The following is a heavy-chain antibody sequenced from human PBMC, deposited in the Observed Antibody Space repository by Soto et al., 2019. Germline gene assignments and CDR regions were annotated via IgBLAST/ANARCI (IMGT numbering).Heavy chain of an antibody. D-gene: IGHD3-10*01. CDR2: IYYSGGT. CDR3: AGDKGRAGYFDY. CDR1: GGSTSSGGYY. J-gene: IGHJ4*02. V-gene: IGHV4-31*03. Sequence: SETLSLTCTVSGGSTSSGGYYWSWVRQRPGKGLEWIGHIYYSGGTYYNPSLESRLTMSIDTSKNQFSLKLSSVTPADTAVYYCAGDKGRAGYFDYWGQGTLVTVSS.